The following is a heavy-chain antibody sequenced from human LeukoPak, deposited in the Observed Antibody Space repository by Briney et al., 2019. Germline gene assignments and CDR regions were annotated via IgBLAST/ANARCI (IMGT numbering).Heavy chain of an antibody. V-gene: IGHV1-2*02. D-gene: IGHD1-14*01. Sequence: ASVKVSCKSSGYSFTSYGFNWVRQAPGQGLEWMGWINPNSGGTNYAEKFQGRVTMTRGTSISTAYMELSRLRSDDTAVYYCARVSSEPMGATDYWGQGTLVTVSS. J-gene: IGHJ4*02. CDR2: INPNSGGT. CDR1: GYSFTSYG. CDR3: ARVSSEPMGATDY.